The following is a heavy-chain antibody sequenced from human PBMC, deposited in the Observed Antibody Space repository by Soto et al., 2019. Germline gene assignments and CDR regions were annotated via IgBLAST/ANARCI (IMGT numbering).Heavy chain of an antibody. CDR1: GGSISSYY. Sequence: SETLSLTCTVSGGSISSYYWSWIRQPPGKGLEWIGYIYYSGSTNYNPSLKSRVTISVDTSKNQFSLKLSSVTAADTAVYYFARGYCSGGSCYSFNWFDPWGQGTLVTVSS. CDR2: IYYSGST. CDR3: ARGYCSGGSCYSFNWFDP. V-gene: IGHV4-59*08. J-gene: IGHJ5*02. D-gene: IGHD2-15*01.